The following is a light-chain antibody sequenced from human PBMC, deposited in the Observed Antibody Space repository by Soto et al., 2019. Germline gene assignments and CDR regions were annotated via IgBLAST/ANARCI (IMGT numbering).Light chain of an antibody. Sequence: EIVLTQSPGTLSLSPGERATLSCRASQSVSSSFLAWYQQRPGQAPRLLIFGASYRATGIPDRFSGSGSGTDFTLTISRLEPEDFAVYSCQHYGNSPPEYTFGPGTNVDSK. CDR2: GAS. CDR1: QSVSSSF. J-gene: IGKJ3*01. CDR3: QHYGNSPPEYT. V-gene: IGKV3-20*01.